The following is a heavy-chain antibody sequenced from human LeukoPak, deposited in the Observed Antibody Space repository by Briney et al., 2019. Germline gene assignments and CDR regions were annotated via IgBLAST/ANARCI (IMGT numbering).Heavy chain of an antibody. Sequence: PSETLSLTCTLSGGSISSGGYHWSWIRQHPGKGLEWIGYIYYSGSTYYNPSLKRRVTISVDTSKNQFSLKLSSVTAADTAVYYCARDRQRLGYYFDYWGQGTLVTVSS. CDR3: ARDRQRLGYYFDY. D-gene: IGHD6-25*01. J-gene: IGHJ4*02. CDR1: GGSISSGGYH. CDR2: IYYSGST. V-gene: IGHV4-31*03.